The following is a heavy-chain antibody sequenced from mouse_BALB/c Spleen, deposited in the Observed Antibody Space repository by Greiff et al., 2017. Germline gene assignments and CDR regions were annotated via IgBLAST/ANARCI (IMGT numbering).Heavy chain of an antibody. Sequence: EVKVVESGGGLVKPGGSLKLSCAASGFTFSDYYMYWVRQTPEKRLEWVATISDGGSYTYYPDSVKGRFTISRDNAKNNLYLQMSSLKSEDTAMYYCARADDYERDYYAMDYWGQGTSVTVSS. J-gene: IGHJ4*01. CDR3: ARADDYERDYYAMDY. D-gene: IGHD2-4*01. CDR1: GFTFSDYY. V-gene: IGHV5-4*02. CDR2: ISDGGSYT.